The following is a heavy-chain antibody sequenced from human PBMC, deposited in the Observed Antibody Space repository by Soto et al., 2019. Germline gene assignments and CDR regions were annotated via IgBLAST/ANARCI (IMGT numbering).Heavy chain of an antibody. CDR3: ARDKARPQLGGNYYYILDV. J-gene: IGHJ6*02. V-gene: IGHV1-69*12. D-gene: IGHD3-3*02. CDR1: GGTFSTSA. Sequence: QVQLEQSGAEVKKPGSSVKVSCKASGGTFSTSAISWVRQAPGQGLEWMGGIMPIFRTPDYAQKFQGRVTGTADESTSTAYMELSGLRSDDTAVYYCARDKARPQLGGNYYYILDVWGQGTTVTVSS. CDR2: IMPIFRTP.